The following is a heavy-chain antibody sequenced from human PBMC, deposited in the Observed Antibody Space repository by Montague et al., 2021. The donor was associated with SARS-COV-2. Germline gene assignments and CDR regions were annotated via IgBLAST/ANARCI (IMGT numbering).Heavy chain of an antibody. CDR1: GFTFSTYA. J-gene: IGHJ4*02. CDR2: VTSGGITD. CDR3: ARGNYEISGYYSAYYFDD. V-gene: IGHV3-48*03. Sequence: SLRLSCAASGFTFSTYAMHWVRQAPGKGLEWVSVVTSGGITDYYAGSVKGRFTISRDNSKNSLYLQMNSLRAEDTAVYYCARGNYEISGYYSAYYFDDWGQGTLVTVSS. D-gene: IGHD3-22*01.